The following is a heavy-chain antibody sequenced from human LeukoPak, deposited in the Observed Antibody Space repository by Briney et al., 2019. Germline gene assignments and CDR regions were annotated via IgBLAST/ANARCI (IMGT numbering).Heavy chain of an antibody. CDR2: ISGSGGST. D-gene: IGHD3-10*01. J-gene: IGHJ4*02. V-gene: IGHV3-23*01. CDR3: AIRITMVRGVIGY. CDR1: GFTFSSYA. Sequence: GGSLRLSCAASGFTFSSYAMSWVRQAPGKGLEWVSAISGSGGSTYYADSVKGRFTTSRDNSKNTLYLQMNSLRAEDTAVYYCAIRITMVRGVIGYWGQGTLVTVSS.